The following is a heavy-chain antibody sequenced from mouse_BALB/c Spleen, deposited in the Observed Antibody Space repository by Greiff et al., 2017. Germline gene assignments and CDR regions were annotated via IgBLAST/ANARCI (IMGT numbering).Heavy chain of an antibody. CDR3: ARCGYFDY. V-gene: IGHV1-4*02. Sequence: VQLQQSAAELARPGASVKMSCKASGYTFTSYTMHWVKQRPGQGLEWIGYINPSSGYTEYNQKFKDKTTLTADKSSSTAYMQLSSLTSEDSAVYYCARCGYFDYWGQGTTLTVSS. J-gene: IGHJ2*01. CDR2: INPSSGYT. CDR1: GYTFTSYT.